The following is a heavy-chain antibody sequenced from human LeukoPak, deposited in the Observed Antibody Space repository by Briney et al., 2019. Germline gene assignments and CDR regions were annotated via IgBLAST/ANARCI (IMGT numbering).Heavy chain of an antibody. J-gene: IGHJ4*02. CDR3: AKGTGDTAYYFDF. CDR1: GFTFRNYW. V-gene: IGHV3-7*03. Sequence: PGGSLRLSCAGSGFTFRNYWINWVRQAPGKGLEWVANIKQDGIETNYVDSVKGRFTMSRDNAKNSLYLQMSGLRAEDTAIYYCAKGTGDTAYYFDFWGQGVLVTVSS. CDR2: IKQDGIET. D-gene: IGHD7-27*01.